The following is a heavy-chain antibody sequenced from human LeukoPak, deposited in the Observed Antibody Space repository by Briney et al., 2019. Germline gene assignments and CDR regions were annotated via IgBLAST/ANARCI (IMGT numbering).Heavy chain of an antibody. CDR2: IGTAGDT. CDR1: GFTFSSYD. J-gene: IGHJ4*02. Sequence: PGGSLGLSCAASGFTFSSYDMHWVRQATGKGLEWVSAIGTAGDTYYPGSVKGRFTISRENAKNSLYLQMNSLRAGDTAVYYCARGKYQLLPDYWGQGTLVTVSS. D-gene: IGHD2-2*01. CDR3: ARGKYQLLPDY. V-gene: IGHV3-13*04.